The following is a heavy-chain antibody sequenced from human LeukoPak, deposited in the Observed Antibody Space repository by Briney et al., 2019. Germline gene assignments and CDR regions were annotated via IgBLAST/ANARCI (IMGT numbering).Heavy chain of an antibody. J-gene: IGHJ5*02. CDR1: GGSISSSSYY. V-gene: IGHV4-39*01. CDR2: IYYSGST. D-gene: IGHD6-13*01. Sequence: SETLSLTCTVSGGSISSSSYYWGWIRQPPGKGLELIGSIYYSGSTYYNPSLKSRVTISVDTSKTQFSLKLSSLTAADTAVYYCARQPGYSSSWRINWFDPWGQGTLVTVSS. CDR3: ARQPGYSSSWRINWFDP.